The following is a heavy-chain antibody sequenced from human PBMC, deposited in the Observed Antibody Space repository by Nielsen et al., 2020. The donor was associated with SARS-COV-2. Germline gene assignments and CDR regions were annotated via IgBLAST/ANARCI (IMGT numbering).Heavy chain of an antibody. CDR1: GGSFSGYY. CDR3: ACGGPYYYYGMDV. CDR2: INHSGRI. Sequence: SETLSLTCVVYGGSFSGYYWSWIRQPPGKGLEWIGEINHSGRINYNPSLKSRVTISVDTSKNQFSLKLSSVTAADTAVYYCACGGPYYYYGMDVWGQGTTVTVSS. J-gene: IGHJ6*02. V-gene: IGHV4-34*01.